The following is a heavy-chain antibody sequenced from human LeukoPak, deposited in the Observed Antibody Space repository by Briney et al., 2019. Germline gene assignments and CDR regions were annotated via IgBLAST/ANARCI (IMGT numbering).Heavy chain of an antibody. J-gene: IGHJ4*02. CDR1: GFTFSSYA. CDR3: AKDKGRTMVRGSFDY. CDR2: ISGSSGST. Sequence: GGSLRLSCAASGFTFSSYAMSWVRQAPGKGLEWVSAISGSSGSTYYADSVKGRFTISRDNSKNTLYLQMNSLRAEDTAVYYCAKDKGRTMVRGSFDYWGQGTLVTVSS. V-gene: IGHV3-23*01. D-gene: IGHD3-10*01.